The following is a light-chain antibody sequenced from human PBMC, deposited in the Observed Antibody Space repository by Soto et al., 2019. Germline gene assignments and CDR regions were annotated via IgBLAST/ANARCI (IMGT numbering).Light chain of an antibody. Sequence: EIVLTQSPATLSLSPGERAPLSCRASQSVSSKLAWYQQRPGQAPRLLIYGASSRATGIPDRFSGSGSGTDFTLTISRLEPEDFAVYYCQQYGSSPWTFGQGTKVDIK. V-gene: IGKV3-20*01. CDR2: GAS. CDR3: QQYGSSPWT. CDR1: QSVSSK. J-gene: IGKJ1*01.